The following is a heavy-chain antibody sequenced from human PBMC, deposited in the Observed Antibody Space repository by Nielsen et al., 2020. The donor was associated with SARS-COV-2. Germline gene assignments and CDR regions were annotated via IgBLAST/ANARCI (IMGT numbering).Heavy chain of an antibody. V-gene: IGHV3-21*01. J-gene: IGHJ4*02. CDR1: GFTFSSYS. Sequence: GESLKISCAASGFTFSSYSMNWVRQAPGKGLEWVSSISSSSSYIYYADSVKGRFTISRDNAKNSLYLQTNSLRAEDTAVYYCARLGQWLVLDYWGQGTLVTVSS. D-gene: IGHD6-19*01. CDR2: ISSSSSYI. CDR3: ARLGQWLVLDY.